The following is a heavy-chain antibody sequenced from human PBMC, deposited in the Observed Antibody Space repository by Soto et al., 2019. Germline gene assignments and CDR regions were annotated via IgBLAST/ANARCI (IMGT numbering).Heavy chain of an antibody. Sequence: DVQLVESGGGLVQPGRSLRLSCAASGFTFDDYAMHWVRQAPGKGLEWVSGISWNSGSIGYADSVKGRFTISRDNAKNSLYLQMNSLRAEDTALYYCAKDSSYTVTVKYFQHWGQGTLVTVSS. V-gene: IGHV3-9*01. CDR3: AKDSSYTVTVKYFQH. D-gene: IGHD4-17*01. CDR1: GFTFDDYA. J-gene: IGHJ1*01. CDR2: ISWNSGSI.